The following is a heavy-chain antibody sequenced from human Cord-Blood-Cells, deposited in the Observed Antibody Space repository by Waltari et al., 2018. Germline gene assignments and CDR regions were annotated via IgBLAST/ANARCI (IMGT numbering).Heavy chain of an antibody. D-gene: IGHD6-6*01. CDR2: TYYRSKGYN. CDR1: GSAVSRSSAS. CDR3: ARAPVSIYYYYGMDV. V-gene: IGHV6-1*01. J-gene: IGHJ6*02. Sequence: QVQLQQSRPGLAKPSRTRSPTCSFSGSAVSRSSASWNWNTHPPPRGLEWLGRTYYRSKGYNDYAVSVKSRITINPDTSKNQFSLQLNSVTPEDTAVYYCARAPVSIYYYYGMDVWGQGTTVTVSS.